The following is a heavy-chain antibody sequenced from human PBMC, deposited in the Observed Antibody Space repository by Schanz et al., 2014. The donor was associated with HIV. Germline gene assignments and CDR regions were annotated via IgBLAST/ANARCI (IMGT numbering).Heavy chain of an antibody. V-gene: IGHV3-9*01. CDR2: ISWNSDSK. Sequence: EVQLVESGGGLVQPGRSLRLSCAASGFIFDDYAMHWARQAPGKGLEWVSGISWNSDSKGYADSVKGRFTISRDNAKNSLYLQMNSLRAEDTAVYYCAKDDAGYSSSWHYYYYYGMDVWGQGTTVTVSS. CDR1: GFIFDDYA. D-gene: IGHD6-13*01. CDR3: AKDDAGYSSSWHYYYYYGMDV. J-gene: IGHJ6*02.